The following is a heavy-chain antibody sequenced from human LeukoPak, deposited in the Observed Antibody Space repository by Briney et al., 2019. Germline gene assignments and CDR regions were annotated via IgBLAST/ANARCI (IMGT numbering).Heavy chain of an antibody. D-gene: IGHD4-17*01. CDR2: IYHSGRT. J-gene: IGHJ4*02. V-gene: IGHV4-30-2*01. CDR3: ARGTTVTTGRVNRYFGY. Sequence: SQTLSLTCAVSGGSISSGGYSWRWIRHPPGKGLEWIVYIYHSGRTYYNPSLKSRVTISVDRSKNQFSLKLSSVTAADTAVYYCARGTTVTTGRVNRYFGYWGQGTLVTVSS. CDR1: GGSISSGGYS.